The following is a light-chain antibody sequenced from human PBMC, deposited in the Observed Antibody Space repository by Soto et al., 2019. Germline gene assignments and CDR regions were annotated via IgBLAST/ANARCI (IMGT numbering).Light chain of an antibody. J-gene: IGKJ5*01. CDR1: QSISSN. Sequence: EIVLTQSQAPLSVSPGERATLSCRASQSISSNLAWFQQKPGQPPTLLIYWASTRASGVPDRFTGSGSGTDFTLTISSLQAEEGAVYYCQQYHSDPITGGQGTRLEIK. CDR2: WAS. CDR3: QQYHSDPIT. V-gene: IGKV3-15*01.